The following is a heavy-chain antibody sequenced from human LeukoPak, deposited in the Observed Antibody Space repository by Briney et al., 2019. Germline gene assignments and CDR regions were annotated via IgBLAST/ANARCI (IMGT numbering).Heavy chain of an antibody. V-gene: IGHV4-34*01. CDR1: GGSFSGYY. Sequence: SETLSITCAVYGGSFSGYYLSWIRQPPGKGLEWIGEINHSGSTNYNPSLKSRVTISVDTSKNQFSLKLSSVTAADTAVYYCARTSGWYNFDYWGQGTLVTVSS. J-gene: IGHJ4*02. CDR3: ARTSGWYNFDY. D-gene: IGHD6-19*01. CDR2: INHSGST.